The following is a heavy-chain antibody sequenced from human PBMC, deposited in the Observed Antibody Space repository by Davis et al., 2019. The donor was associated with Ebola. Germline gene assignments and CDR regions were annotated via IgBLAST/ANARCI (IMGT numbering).Heavy chain of an antibody. Sequence: ASVKVSCKASGYTFTRYTISWVRQAPGQGLEWMGWISAYNGNTNYAQKLQGRVSMTVDTSTSTAYMELRSLRSDDTGLYFCARADPGDPEDYWGQGTVVTVSS. CDR2: ISAYNGNT. CDR3: ARADPGDPEDY. J-gene: IGHJ4*02. V-gene: IGHV1-18*01. CDR1: GYTFTRYT.